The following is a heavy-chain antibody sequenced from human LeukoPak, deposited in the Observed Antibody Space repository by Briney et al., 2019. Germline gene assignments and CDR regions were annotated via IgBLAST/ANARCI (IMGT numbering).Heavy chain of an antibody. CDR3: ARVRGFITRDFAY. V-gene: IGHV3-21*01. Sequence: GGSLRLSCTASGCTFSSYSMNWIRQAPGKGLELVSSISSSSSDIYYADSVRGRFTISRDNAKNSLYLQMNSLIADDTAVDYCARVRGFITRDFAYWGQGTLVTVSS. CDR2: ISSSSSDI. J-gene: IGHJ4*02. D-gene: IGHD3-10*01. CDR1: GCTFSSYS.